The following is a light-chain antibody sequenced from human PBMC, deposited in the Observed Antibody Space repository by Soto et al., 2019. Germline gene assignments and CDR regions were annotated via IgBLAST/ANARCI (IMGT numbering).Light chain of an antibody. Sequence: QSALTQPPSLSGTPGQRVTISCSGSNSNIGRYSVNWYQHFPGTAPKILIYSDVERPSGVPDRFSGSKSGTSASLAISGLQSEDEAEYYCAAWDDNLNGPLFGGGTKLTVL. CDR2: SDV. J-gene: IGLJ3*02. V-gene: IGLV1-44*01. CDR3: AAWDDNLNGPL. CDR1: NSNIGRYS.